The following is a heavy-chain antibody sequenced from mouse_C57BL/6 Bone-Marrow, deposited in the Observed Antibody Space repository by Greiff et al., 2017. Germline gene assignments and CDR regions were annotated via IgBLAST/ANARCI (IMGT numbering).Heavy chain of an antibody. J-gene: IGHJ3*01. D-gene: IGHD2-4*01. V-gene: IGHV1-82*01. Sequence: QVQLQQSGPELVKPGASVKISCKASGYAFSSSWMNWVKQRPGTGLEWIGRIYPGDGDTNYNGKFKGKATLTADKSSSTAYMQLSSLTSEDSAVYFCARRSLYYDYLAYWGQGTLVTVSA. CDR3: ARRSLYYDYLAY. CDR1: GYAFSSSW. CDR2: IYPGDGDT.